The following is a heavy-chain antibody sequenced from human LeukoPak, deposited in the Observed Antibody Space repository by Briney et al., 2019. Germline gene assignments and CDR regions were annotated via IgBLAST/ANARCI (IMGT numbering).Heavy chain of an antibody. V-gene: IGHV3-66*01. CDR3: ARDSRDYYGSGSYLVY. D-gene: IGHD3-10*01. CDR1: GFPVISNY. CDR2: IYSGGST. J-gene: IGHJ4*02. Sequence: GSLLLSCAASGFPVISNYMSWVRQAPGKGLEWVSVIYSGGSTYYTDAVEGRFTISRDNSKNTLYLQMNSLRAEDTAVYYCARDSRDYYGSGSYLVYWGQGTLVTVSS.